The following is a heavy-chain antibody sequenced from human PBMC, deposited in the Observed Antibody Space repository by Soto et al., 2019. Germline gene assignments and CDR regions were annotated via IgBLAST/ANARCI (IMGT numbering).Heavy chain of an antibody. CDR2: ISAYNGNT. J-gene: IGHJ6*02. Sequence: QVQLVQSGAEVKKPGASVKVSCKASGYTFTSYGISWVRQAPGQGLEWMGWISAYNGNTNYAQKLQGRVTMTTDTSTSSADMELRSLRSYDTAVYYCARGGRHDSSGYYLPFSGMDVWGQGTTVTVSS. CDR3: ARGGRHDSSGYYLPFSGMDV. D-gene: IGHD3-22*01. V-gene: IGHV1-18*01. CDR1: GYTFTSYG.